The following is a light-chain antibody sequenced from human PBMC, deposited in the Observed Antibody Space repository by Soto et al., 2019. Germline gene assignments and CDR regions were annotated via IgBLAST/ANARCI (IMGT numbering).Light chain of an antibody. CDR1: QSVSSC. CDR3: QQYNSFSVT. Sequence: DIQLTQSPSSLSSSLGDRATISCRAGQSVSSCLAWYQQKPGKAPRLLIYKTSDLESGIPSRFSGSGSGTEFSLTISSLQADDFALYYCQQYNSFSVTFGGGTKVDIK. J-gene: IGKJ4*01. V-gene: IGKV1-5*03. CDR2: KTS.